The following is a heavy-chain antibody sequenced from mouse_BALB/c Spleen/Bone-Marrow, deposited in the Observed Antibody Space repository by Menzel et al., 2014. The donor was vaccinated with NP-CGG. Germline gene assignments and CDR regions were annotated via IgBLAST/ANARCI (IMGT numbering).Heavy chain of an antibody. CDR2: IDPYDSET. CDR3: ARSPDPSPSMDY. Sequence: QVQLQQSGAELVRPGASVKLSCKASGYTFTSYWMNWVKQRPEQGLEWIGRIDPYDSETHYNQNFRDKAILTVDKSSRIAFMQLSSLTSEDSAVYYCARSPDPSPSMDYWGQGTSVTVSS. J-gene: IGHJ4*01. CDR1: GYTFTSYW. V-gene: IGHV1-52*01.